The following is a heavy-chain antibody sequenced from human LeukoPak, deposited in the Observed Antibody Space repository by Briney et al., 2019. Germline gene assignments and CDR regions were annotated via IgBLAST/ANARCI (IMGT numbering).Heavy chain of an antibody. D-gene: IGHD1-26*01. V-gene: IGHV3-11*03. Sequence: GGSLRLSCAASGFTFSDYYMSWIRQAPGKGLEWASYISSSSSYTNYADSVKGRFTISRDNAKNSLYLQMNSLRAEDTAVYYCASNSGSHNEHFDYWGQGTLVTVSS. CDR3: ASNSGSHNEHFDY. CDR1: GFTFSDYY. CDR2: ISSSSSYT. J-gene: IGHJ4*02.